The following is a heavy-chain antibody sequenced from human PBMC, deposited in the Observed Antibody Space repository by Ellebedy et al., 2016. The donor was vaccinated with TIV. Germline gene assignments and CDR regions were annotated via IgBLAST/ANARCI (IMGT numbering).Heavy chain of an antibody. CDR3: ASNIATIGAH. CDR2: ISAYNGNT. Sequence: AASVKVSCKASGYTFTSYGISWARQAPGQGLEWMGWISAYNGNTNYAQKLQGRVTMTTDTSTSTAYMELRSLRSDDTAVYYCASNIATIGAHWGQGTLVTVSS. CDR1: GYTFTSYG. V-gene: IGHV1-18*04. D-gene: IGHD5-12*01. J-gene: IGHJ4*02.